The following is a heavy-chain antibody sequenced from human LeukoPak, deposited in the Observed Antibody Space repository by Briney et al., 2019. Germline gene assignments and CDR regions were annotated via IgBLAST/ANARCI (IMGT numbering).Heavy chain of an antibody. CDR1: GGSISSSSYY. Sequence: PSETLSLTCTVSGGSISSSSYYWGWIRQPPGKGLEWIGSIYYSGSTYYNPSLKSRVTISVDTSKNQFSLNLTSVTAPDTAVYYCATPGYGSGWLPFDYWGQGALVTVSS. CDR2: IYYSGST. D-gene: IGHD6-19*01. J-gene: IGHJ4*02. V-gene: IGHV4-39*01. CDR3: ATPGYGSGWLPFDY.